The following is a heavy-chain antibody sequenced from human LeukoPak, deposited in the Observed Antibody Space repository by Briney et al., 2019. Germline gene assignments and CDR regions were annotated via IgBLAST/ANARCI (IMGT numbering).Heavy chain of an antibody. D-gene: IGHD3-22*01. Sequence: QTSETLSLACAVYGGSFSGYYWSWIRQPPGKGLEWIGEINHSGSTNYNPSLKSRVTISVDTSKNQFSLKLSSVTAADTAVYYCARGTTMIVVALYYFDYWGQGTLVTVSS. CDR2: INHSGST. CDR1: GGSFSGYY. J-gene: IGHJ4*02. CDR3: ARGTTMIVVALYYFDY. V-gene: IGHV4-34*01.